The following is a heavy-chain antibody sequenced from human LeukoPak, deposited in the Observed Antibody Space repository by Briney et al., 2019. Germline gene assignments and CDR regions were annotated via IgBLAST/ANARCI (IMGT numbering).Heavy chain of an antibody. J-gene: IGHJ2*01. CDR2: IYHSGST. CDR1: GGSISSGGYS. D-gene: IGHD6-19*01. Sequence: SQTLSLTCAVSGGSISSGGYSWSWIRQPPGKGLEWIGYIYHSGSTYYNPSLKSRVTISVDRSKNQFSLKLSSVTAADTAVYYCARDRPSGYSSGWYGSYWYFDLWGRGTLVTVSS. CDR3: ARDRPSGYSSGWYGSYWYFDL. V-gene: IGHV4-30-2*01.